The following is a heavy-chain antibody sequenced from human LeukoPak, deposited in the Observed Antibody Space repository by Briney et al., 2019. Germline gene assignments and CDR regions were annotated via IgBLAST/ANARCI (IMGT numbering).Heavy chain of an antibody. V-gene: IGHV3-30*02. CDR3: ARHSYCGGDCYPYYFDY. CDR1: GFTFSNYG. CDR2: IRYDGTNK. D-gene: IGHD2-21*02. J-gene: IGHJ4*02. Sequence: GGSLRLSCAASGFTFSNYGIHWVRQAPGKGLEWVAFIRYDGTNKDYTDSVKGRFTISRDNSKNTLYLQLSSLRPEDTAVYYCARHSYCGGDCYPYYFDYWGQGTLVTVSS.